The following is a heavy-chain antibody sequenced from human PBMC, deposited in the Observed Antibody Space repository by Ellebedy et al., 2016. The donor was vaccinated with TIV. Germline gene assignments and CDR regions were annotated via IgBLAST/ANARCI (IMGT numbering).Heavy chain of an antibody. CDR1: ALTFSSSS. CDR3: AKNASGSRSHFFFQY. CDR2: ISGDGYST. J-gene: IGHJ4*02. D-gene: IGHD3-10*01. V-gene: IGHV3-23*01. Sequence: GGSLRLXXAASALTFSSSSMSWVRQAPGGGLEWVSFISGDGYSTYYADSVKGRYTISRDDSKSTVFLHMSGLRDEHTAIYYCAKNASGSRSHFFFQYWGQGALVTVSS.